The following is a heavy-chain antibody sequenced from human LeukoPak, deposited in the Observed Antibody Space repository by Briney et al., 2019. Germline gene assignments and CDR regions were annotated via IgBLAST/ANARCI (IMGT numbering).Heavy chain of an antibody. V-gene: IGHV4-59*08. Sequence: SETLSLTCTVSGGSISSYYWSWIRQPPGKGLEWIGYIYYSGSTNYNPSLKSRVTISVDTSKNQFSLKLSSVTAADTAVYYCARHHRFLEWSHFDYWGQGTLVTVSS. CDR1: GGSISSYY. CDR2: IYYSGST. D-gene: IGHD3-3*01. CDR3: ARHHRFLEWSHFDY. J-gene: IGHJ4*02.